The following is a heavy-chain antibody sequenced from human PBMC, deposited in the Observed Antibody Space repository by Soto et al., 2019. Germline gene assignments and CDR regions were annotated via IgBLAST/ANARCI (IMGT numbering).Heavy chain of an antibody. V-gene: IGHV1-18*01. J-gene: IGHJ6*03. Sequence: ASVKVSCKASGYTFTSYGISWVRQAPGQGLEWMGWISAYNGKTNYAQKLQGRVTMTTDTSTSTAYMELRSLRSDDTAVYYCARDGYCGGDCYYYYYYYMDVWGKGTTVTVSS. CDR2: ISAYNGKT. CDR1: GYTFTSYG. CDR3: ARDGYCGGDCYYYYYYYMDV. D-gene: IGHD2-21*01.